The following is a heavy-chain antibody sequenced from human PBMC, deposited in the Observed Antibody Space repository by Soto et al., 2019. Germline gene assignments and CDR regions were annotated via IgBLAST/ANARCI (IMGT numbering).Heavy chain of an antibody. CDR2: MNPNSGNT. J-gene: IGHJ4*02. V-gene: IGHV1-8*01. Sequence: GASVKVSCKASGYTFTSYDINWVRQATGQGLEWMGWMNPNSGNTGYAQKFQGRVTMTRNTSISTAYMELSSLRSEDTAVYYCARGRHQTKYFDRLSRPYYFDYWGQGTLVTVSS. D-gene: IGHD3-9*01. CDR1: GYTFTSYD. CDR3: ARGRHQTKYFDRLSRPYYFDY.